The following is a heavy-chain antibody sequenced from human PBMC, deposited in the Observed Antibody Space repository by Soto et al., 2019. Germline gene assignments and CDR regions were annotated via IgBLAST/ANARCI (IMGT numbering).Heavy chain of an antibody. V-gene: IGHV3-30*03. J-gene: IGHJ6*02. CDR2: ISYDGSNK. Sequence: GGSLRLSCAASGFTFSSYGMHWVRQAPGKGLEWVAVISYDGSNKYYADSVKGRFTISRDNSKKTLYLQMNSLRAEDTAVYYRARSRKDYYYYGMDVWGQGTTVTVSS. CDR3: ARSRKDYYYYGMDV. CDR1: GFTFSSYG.